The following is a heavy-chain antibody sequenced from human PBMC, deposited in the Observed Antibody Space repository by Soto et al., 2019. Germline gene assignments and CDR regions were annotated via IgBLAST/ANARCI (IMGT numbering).Heavy chain of an antibody. Sequence: QVQLVQSGAEVKKPGSSVKVSCKASGGTFSSYAISWVRQAHGQGLEWMGGIIPIFGTANYAQKFQGRVTITADESTSTAYMELSSLRSEDTAVYYCARSIGYDSSGYNDAFDIWGQGTMVTVSS. J-gene: IGHJ3*02. V-gene: IGHV1-69*01. CDR1: GGTFSSYA. CDR2: IIPIFGTA. D-gene: IGHD3-22*01. CDR3: ARSIGYDSSGYNDAFDI.